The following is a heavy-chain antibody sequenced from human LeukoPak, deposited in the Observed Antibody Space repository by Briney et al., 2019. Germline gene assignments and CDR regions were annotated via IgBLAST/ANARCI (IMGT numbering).Heavy chain of an antibody. CDR1: GFSVSRNY. J-gene: IGHJ6*02. CDR2: IYSGATT. V-gene: IGHV3-66*01. Sequence: GGSLRLFCAASGFSVSRNYLSWVRQAPGKGLEWVSVIYSGATTDYAGSVKGRFTISTDSSKNTLYLQMNSLRDEDTSVYYCARGGRTDSGSYPYGMDVWGQGATVTVSS. CDR3: ARGGRTDSGSYPYGMDV. D-gene: IGHD3-10*01.